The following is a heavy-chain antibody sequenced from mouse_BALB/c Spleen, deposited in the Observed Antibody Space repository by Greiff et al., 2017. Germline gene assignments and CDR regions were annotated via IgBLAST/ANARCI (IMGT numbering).Heavy chain of an antibody. CDR1: GYSFTDYI. CDR2: INPYYGST. CDR3: AAMYGNYRGYFDV. D-gene: IGHD2-10*02. V-gene: IGHV1-39*01. Sequence: EVQLQQTGPELVKPGASVKISCKASGYSFTDYIMLWVKQSHGKSLEWIGNINPYYGSTSYNLKFKGKATLTVDKSSSTAYMQLNSLTSEDSAVYYCAAMYGNYRGYFDVWGAGTTVTVSS. J-gene: IGHJ1*01.